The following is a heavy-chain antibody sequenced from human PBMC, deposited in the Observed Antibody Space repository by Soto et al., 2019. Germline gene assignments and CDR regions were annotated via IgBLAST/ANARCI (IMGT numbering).Heavy chain of an antibody. Sequence: EVQLLESGGGLVQPGGSLRLSCAASGFTFSSYAMSWVRQAPGKGLEWVSAISGSGGSTYYADSVKGRFTISRDNSKNPLYLQMNSLGAEDTAVYYCARPLFYYGSGSYGYWGQGTLVTVSS. CDR2: ISGSGGST. D-gene: IGHD3-10*01. J-gene: IGHJ4*02. CDR3: ARPLFYYGSGSYGY. V-gene: IGHV3-23*01. CDR1: GFTFSSYA.